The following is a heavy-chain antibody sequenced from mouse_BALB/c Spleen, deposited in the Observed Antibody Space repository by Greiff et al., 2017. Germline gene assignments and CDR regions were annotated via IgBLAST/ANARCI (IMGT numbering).Heavy chain of an antibody. CDR1: GYSFTGYY. CDR2: INPYNGAT. D-gene: IGHD1-1*01. V-gene: IGHV1-31*01. CDR3: ASGRITTVEGMDY. Sequence: EVQLQQSGPELVKPGASVKISCKASGYSFTGYYMHWVKQSHVKSLEWIGRINPYNGATSYNQNFKDKASLTVDKSSSTAYMELHSLTSEDSAVYYCASGRITTVEGMDYWGQGTSVTVSS. J-gene: IGHJ4*01.